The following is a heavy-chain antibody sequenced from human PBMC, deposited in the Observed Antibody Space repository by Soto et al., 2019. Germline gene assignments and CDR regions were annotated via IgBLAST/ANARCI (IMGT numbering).Heavy chain of an antibody. J-gene: IGHJ4*02. D-gene: IGHD6-19*01. CDR3: ARTYSSDRSLGY. CDR1: GGSISIYY. CDR2: FYHSGSS. V-gene: IGHV4-59*01. Sequence: SSETLSLTCTVSGGSISIYYLSWIRQTPGKGLEWIGYFYHSGSSSYSPSLKSRVTISVDTSKNQFSLNLSSVTAADSAVNYCARTYSSDRSLGYCGQGTLVTVSS.